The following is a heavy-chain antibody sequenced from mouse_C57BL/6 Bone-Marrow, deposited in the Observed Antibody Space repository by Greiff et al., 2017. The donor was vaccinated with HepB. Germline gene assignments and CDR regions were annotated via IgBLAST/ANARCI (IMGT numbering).Heavy chain of an antibody. CDR2: ISSGSSTI. CDR1: GFTFSDYG. D-gene: IGHD2-5*01. J-gene: IGHJ1*03. CDR3: ASHSNYRYFDV. Sequence: DVQLVESGGGLVKPGGSLKLSCAASGFTFSDYGMHWVRQAPEKGLEWVAYISSGSSTIYYADTVKGRFTISRDNAKNTLFLQMTSLRSEDTAMYYCASHSNYRYFDVWGTGTTVTVSS. V-gene: IGHV5-17*01.